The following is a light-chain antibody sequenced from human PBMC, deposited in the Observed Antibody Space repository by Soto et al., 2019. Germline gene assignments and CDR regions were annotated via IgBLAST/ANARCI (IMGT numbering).Light chain of an antibody. J-gene: IGKJ5*01. CDR3: QQRNIWPPVT. Sequence: EIVLTQSPATLSFPAGERATLSCRASPSVTNFLAWYQQKPGQAPRLLIYGAFNRATGIPARFSGSGSGTDFTLTISSLEPEDSAIYYCQQRNIWPPVTFGQGTRLEI. V-gene: IGKV3-11*01. CDR2: GAF. CDR1: PSVTNF.